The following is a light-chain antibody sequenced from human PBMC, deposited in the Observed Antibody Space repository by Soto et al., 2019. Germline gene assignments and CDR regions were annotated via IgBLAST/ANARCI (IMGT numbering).Light chain of an antibody. J-gene: IGKJ2*01. CDR3: QQSDSTPYT. CDR1: QSISNY. CDR2: DAS. V-gene: IGKV1-39*01. Sequence: DIQMTQSPSSLSASVGDRVTITCRASQSISNYLNWYQQKPGKAPNLLIYDASSLLSGVPSRFSGSGSGTDFTLTISSLQPEDFSIYYCQQSDSTPYTFGQGTKLESK.